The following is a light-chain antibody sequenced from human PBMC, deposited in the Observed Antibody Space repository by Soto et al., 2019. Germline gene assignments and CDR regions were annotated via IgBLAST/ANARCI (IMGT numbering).Light chain of an antibody. CDR1: SSNIGSNT. CDR2: DDN. CDR3: GTWDNSLSAGV. J-gene: IGLJ2*01. V-gene: IGLV1-51*01. Sequence: QSVLTQPPSASGTPGQRVTISCSGSSSNIGSNTVNWYQQLPGTAPKLLIYDDNERPSGIPDRFSGSKSGTSATLDITGLQTGDEADYYCGTWDNSLSAGVFGGGTKLTVL.